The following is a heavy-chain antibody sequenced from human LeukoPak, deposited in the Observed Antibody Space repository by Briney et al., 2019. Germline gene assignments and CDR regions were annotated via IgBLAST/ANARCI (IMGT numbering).Heavy chain of an antibody. CDR3: ARDRGESYFDY. CDR1: GGSISSYY. V-gene: IGHV4-59*01. Sequence: SETLSLTCTVSGGSISSYYWSWIRQPPGKGLEWIGYIYYSGSTNYNPSLKSRVTISVDTSKDQFSLKLSSVTAADTAVYYCARDRGESYFDYWGQGTLVTVSS. J-gene: IGHJ4*02. CDR2: IYYSGST. D-gene: IGHD3-10*01.